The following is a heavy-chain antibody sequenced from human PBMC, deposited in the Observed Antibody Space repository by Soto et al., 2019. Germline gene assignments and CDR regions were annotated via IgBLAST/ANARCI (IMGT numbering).Heavy chain of an antibody. D-gene: IGHD6-19*01. CDR2: ISCCGGST. Sequence: QPGGSLRLSCVXXGFNFXXXXXXXVRQAPGXXXXXVSGISCCGGSTSYADSVKGRFSIARDDSTNTLSLQMNNLRVEDTAQYYCAKADGEQWLLPHLDKWGQGTLVTVS. CDR3: AKADGEQWLLPHLDK. V-gene: IGHV3-23*01. J-gene: IGHJ4*02. CDR1: GFNFXXXX.